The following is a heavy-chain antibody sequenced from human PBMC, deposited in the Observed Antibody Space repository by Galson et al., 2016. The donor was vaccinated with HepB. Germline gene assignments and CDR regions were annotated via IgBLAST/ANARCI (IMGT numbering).Heavy chain of an antibody. V-gene: IGHV5-51*01. Sequence: QSGAEVKKAGESLKISCTGSGYSFTTHWIGWVRQMPGKGLEWMGIIYPGDSDTRYRPSFQGQVTISVDKSISTVYLQWSSLKASDTAIYYCARSLGSGDYYIFDSWGQGTLVTVSS. CDR2: IYPGDSDT. CDR3: ARSLGSGDYYIFDS. D-gene: IGHD3-10*01. CDR1: GYSFTTHW. J-gene: IGHJ4*02.